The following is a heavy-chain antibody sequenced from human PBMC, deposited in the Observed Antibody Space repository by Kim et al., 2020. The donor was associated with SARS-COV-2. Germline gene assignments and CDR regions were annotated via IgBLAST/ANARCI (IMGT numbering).Heavy chain of an antibody. CDR1: GGSFSGYY. CDR3: VTYYYYFMDV. Sequence: SETLSLTCAVYGGSFSGYYWSWIRQPPGKGLEWIGEINHSGSTNYNPSLKSRVTISVDTSKNQFSLKLSSVTAADTAVYYCVTYYYYFMDVWGKGTTVT. CDR2: INHSGST. J-gene: IGHJ6*03. V-gene: IGHV4-34*01.